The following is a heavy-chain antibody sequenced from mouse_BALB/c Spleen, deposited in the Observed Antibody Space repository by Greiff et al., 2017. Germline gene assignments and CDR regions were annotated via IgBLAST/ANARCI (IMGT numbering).Heavy chain of an antibody. CDR2: IDPANGNT. V-gene: IGHV14-3*02. Sequence: EVKLMESGAELVKPGASVKLSCTASGFNIKDTYMHWVKQRPEQGLEWIGRIDPANGNTKYDPKFQGKATITADTSSNTAYLQLSSLTSEDTAVYYCARGDDFYAMDYWGQGTSVTVSS. CDR1: GFNIKDTY. J-gene: IGHJ4*01. CDR3: ARGDDFYAMDY.